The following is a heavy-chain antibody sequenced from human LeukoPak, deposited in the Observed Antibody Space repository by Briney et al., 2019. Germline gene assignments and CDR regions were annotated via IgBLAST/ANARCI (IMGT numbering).Heavy chain of an antibody. J-gene: IGHJ6*02. Sequence: PGGPLSLSCAVSGFTLYDYGVSWVPQAPGKGVECVSGINWNGGSTGYADSVKGPFTISRDNAKNSLYLQMNTLRAEDTALYYCARGLGAAAGIYYYYGMDVWGQGTTVTVSS. CDR2: INWNGGST. CDR3: ARGLGAAAGIYYYYGMDV. CDR1: GFTLYDYG. V-gene: IGHV3-20*04. D-gene: IGHD6-13*01.